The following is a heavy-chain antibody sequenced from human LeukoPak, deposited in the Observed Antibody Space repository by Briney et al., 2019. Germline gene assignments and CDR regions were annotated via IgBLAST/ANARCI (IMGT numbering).Heavy chain of an antibody. Sequence: QPGGSLRLSCAASGFTFSSYEMNWVRQAPGKGLEWVSYISSSGSTIYYADSVKGRFTISRDNAKNSLYLQMNSLRAEDTAVYYCAKEGIMSATIFGVVNYYYYYMDVWGKGTTVTVSS. CDR3: AKEGIMSATIFGVVNYYYYYMDV. CDR1: GFTFSSYE. D-gene: IGHD3-3*01. CDR2: ISSSGSTI. J-gene: IGHJ6*03. V-gene: IGHV3-48*03.